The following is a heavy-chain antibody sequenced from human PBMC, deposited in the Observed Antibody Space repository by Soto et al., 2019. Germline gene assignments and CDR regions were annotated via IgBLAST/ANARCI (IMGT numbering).Heavy chain of an antibody. D-gene: IGHD5-18*01. V-gene: IGHV4-30-4*01. CDR1: GDSISNLDYF. J-gene: IGHJ4*02. CDR2: IYKSATT. Sequence: SETLSLTCSVSGDSISNLDYFWAWIRQPPGQALEYIGYIYKSATTYYNPSLKSRVTISVDTSKNQFSLKLNSVTAADTAVYYCARAFTAMGLFDYWGPGTLVTVSS. CDR3: ARAFTAMGLFDY.